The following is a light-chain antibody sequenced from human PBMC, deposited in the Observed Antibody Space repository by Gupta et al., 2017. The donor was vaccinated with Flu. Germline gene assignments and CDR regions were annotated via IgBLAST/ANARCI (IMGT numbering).Light chain of an antibody. V-gene: IGLV1-44*01. Sequence: RVTISCSGTGAKSGSDTVSGYHQCPGAAPRVVIYENDKRPSGAPARFSGTKSGASATIFIDGLQAEDEGSYYCAQWDDRRDGRVFGGGTRLTVL. CDR1: GAKSGSDT. J-gene: IGLJ3*02. CDR3: AQWDDRRDGRV. CDR2: END.